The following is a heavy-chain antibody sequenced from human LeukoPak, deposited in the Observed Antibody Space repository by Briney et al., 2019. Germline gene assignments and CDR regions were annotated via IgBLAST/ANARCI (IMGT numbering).Heavy chain of an antibody. CDR2: IYYSGST. J-gene: IGHJ5*02. V-gene: IGHV4-59*01. CDR1: GGSISSYY. CDR3: ARSASPLDSGYDLS. D-gene: IGHD5-12*01. Sequence: SEALSHTCTVSGGSISSYYWSWIWQPPGKGLEWIGYIYYSGSTNYNPSLKSRVTISVDTSKNQFSLKLSSVTAADTAVYYCARSASPLDSGYDLSWGQGTLVTVSS.